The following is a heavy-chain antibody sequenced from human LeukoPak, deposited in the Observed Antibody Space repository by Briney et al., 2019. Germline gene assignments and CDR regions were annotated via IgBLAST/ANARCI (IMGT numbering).Heavy chain of an antibody. D-gene: IGHD3-10*01. Sequence: SETLSLTCAVYGGSFSGYYWSWIRQPPGKGLEWIGEINHSGSTNYNPSLKSRVTISLDTSKNQFSLKLSSVTAADTAVYYCARLRAYGSGSYSYWGQGTLVTVSS. V-gene: IGHV4-34*01. CDR1: GGSFSGYY. CDR3: ARLRAYGSGSYSY. J-gene: IGHJ4*02. CDR2: INHSGST.